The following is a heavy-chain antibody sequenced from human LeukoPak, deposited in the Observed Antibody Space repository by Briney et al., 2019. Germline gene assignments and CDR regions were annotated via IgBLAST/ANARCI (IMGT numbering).Heavy chain of an antibody. CDR3: ASSKGTTVMVVNW. Sequence: PGGSLRLSCAASGFTVSSNYMSWVRQAPGKGLEWVSVIYSGGSTYYADAVKGRFTISRDTSKNTLYLQMNSLRAEDTAVYYCASSKGTTVMVVNWWGQGTVVTVPT. D-gene: IGHD5-18*01. CDR2: IYSGGST. V-gene: IGHV3-53*01. CDR1: GFTVSSNY. J-gene: IGHJ4*02.